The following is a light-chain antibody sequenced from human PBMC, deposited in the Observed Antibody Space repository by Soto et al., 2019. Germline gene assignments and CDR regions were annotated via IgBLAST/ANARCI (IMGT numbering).Light chain of an antibody. CDR2: EGN. CDR1: RRDVGNYNL. V-gene: IGLV2-23*01. Sequence: ALTQPASVSGSPGQSITISCTGTRRDVGNYNLVSWYQQHPGKAPKLIIYEGNKRPSGVSNRFSESKSGNTASLTISGLQDDDEADYYCCSYAGNNYVFGSGTKLTAL. CDR3: CSYAGNNYV. J-gene: IGLJ1*01.